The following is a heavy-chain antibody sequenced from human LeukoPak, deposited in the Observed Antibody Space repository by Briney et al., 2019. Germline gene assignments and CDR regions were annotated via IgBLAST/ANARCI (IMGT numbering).Heavy chain of an antibody. V-gene: IGHV3-30-3*01. Sequence: GGSLRLSCAASGFTFSSYAMHWVCQAPGKWLEWVAVISYDGSNKYYADSVKGRFTISRDNSKNTLYLQMNSLRAEDTAVYYCARERYSYGYALIDYWGQGTLVTVSS. CDR2: ISYDGSNK. J-gene: IGHJ4*02. CDR1: GFTFSSYA. D-gene: IGHD5-18*01. CDR3: ARERYSYGYALIDY.